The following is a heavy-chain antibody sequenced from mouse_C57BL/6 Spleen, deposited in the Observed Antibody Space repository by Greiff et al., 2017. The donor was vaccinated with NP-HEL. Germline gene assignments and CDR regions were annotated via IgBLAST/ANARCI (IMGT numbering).Heavy chain of an antibody. Sequence: QVQLQQPGAELVKPGASVKLSCKASGYTFTSYWMHWVKQRPGQGLEWIGMIHPNSGSTNYNEKFKSKATLTVDKSSSTAYMQLSSLTSEDSAVYYCARFYDYGDYAMDYWGQGTSVTVSS. V-gene: IGHV1-64*01. CDR2: IHPNSGST. CDR3: ARFYDYGDYAMDY. J-gene: IGHJ4*01. D-gene: IGHD2-4*01. CDR1: GYTFTSYW.